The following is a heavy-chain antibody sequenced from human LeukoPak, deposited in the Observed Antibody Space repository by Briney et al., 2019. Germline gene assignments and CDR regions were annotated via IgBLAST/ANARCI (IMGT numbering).Heavy chain of an antibody. V-gene: IGHV3-21*01. J-gene: IGHJ4*02. D-gene: IGHD2-15*01. CDR3: AREGGFCFGETCRYFDY. Sequence: GGSLRLSCAASGFTFSTFSMNWVRQAPGKGLEWVASINSNSYIYYADSVKGRFTISRDNAKNSLYLQMNSLGAEDTAVYYCAREGGFCFGETCRYFDYWGQGTLVTVSS. CDR2: INSNSYI. CDR1: GFTFSTFS.